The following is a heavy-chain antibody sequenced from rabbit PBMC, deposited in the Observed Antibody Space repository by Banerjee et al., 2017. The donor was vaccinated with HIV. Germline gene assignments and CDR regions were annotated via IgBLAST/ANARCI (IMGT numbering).Heavy chain of an antibody. CDR3: AKRYAGADWSFNL. Sequence: QEQLEESGGDLVKPEGSLTLTCTASGFSFSSSYWICWVRQAPGKGLEWIACIATSGGSTWYASWVNGRFTISRSTSLNTVDLKMTSLTAADTATYFCAKRYAGADWSFNLWGQGTLVTVS. CDR2: IATSGGST. D-gene: IGHD4-2*01. V-gene: IGHV1S43*01. J-gene: IGHJ4*01. CDR1: GFSFSSSYW.